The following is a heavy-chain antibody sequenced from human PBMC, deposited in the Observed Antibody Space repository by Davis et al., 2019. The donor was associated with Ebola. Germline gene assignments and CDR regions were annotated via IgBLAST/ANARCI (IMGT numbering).Heavy chain of an antibody. D-gene: IGHD3-10*01. CDR1: GFTFSSYS. CDR3: AREGITMVQGVLYYYGMDV. CDR2: ISSSSSTI. J-gene: IGHJ6*02. Sequence: PGGSLRLSCAASGFTFSSYSMNWVRQAPGKGLEWVSYISSSSSTIYYADSVKGRFTISRDNAKNSLYLQMNSLRDEDTAVYYCAREGITMVQGVLYYYGMDVWGQGTTVTVSS. V-gene: IGHV3-48*02.